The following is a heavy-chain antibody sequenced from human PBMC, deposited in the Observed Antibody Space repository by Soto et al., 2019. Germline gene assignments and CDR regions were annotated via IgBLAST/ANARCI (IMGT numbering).Heavy chain of an antibody. Sequence: QLQLQESGSGLVKPSQTLSLTCAASGGSISSGGYSWSWIRQPPGKGLEWIGYIYHSGSTYYNPSLKSRVTISVDRSKNQFSLKLSSVTAADTAVYYCARAIGWFGELLGGYYFDYWGQGTLVTVSS. J-gene: IGHJ4*02. CDR3: ARAIGWFGELLGGYYFDY. CDR1: GGSISSGGYS. V-gene: IGHV4-30-2*01. CDR2: IYHSGST. D-gene: IGHD3-10*01.